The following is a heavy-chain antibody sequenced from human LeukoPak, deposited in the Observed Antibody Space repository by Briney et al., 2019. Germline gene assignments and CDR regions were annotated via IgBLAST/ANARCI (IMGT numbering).Heavy chain of an antibody. CDR1: GFTFSSYS. D-gene: IGHD3-3*01. J-gene: IGHJ4*02. CDR2: ISGSSSYI. Sequence: GGSLRLSCAASGFTFSSYSMNWVRQAPGKGLEWVSSISGSSSYIYYADSVKGRFTISRDNAKNSLYLQMNSLRAEDTAVYYCARGGARVVREYCFDYWGQGTLVTVSS. CDR3: ARGGARVVREYCFDY. V-gene: IGHV3-21*01.